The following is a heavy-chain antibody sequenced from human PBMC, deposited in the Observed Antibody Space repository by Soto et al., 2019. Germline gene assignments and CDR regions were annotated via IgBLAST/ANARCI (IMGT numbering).Heavy chain of an antibody. Sequence: VQLVESGGGLVKPGGSLRLSCAASGFTFSNAWMTWVRQAPGKGLEWVGRIKSRADGGTAEYAAPVKGRFTISRDDSKTTLYLQMNTLKTEDTAVYYCATPGEFSASWYDYWGQGTLVTVSS. D-gene: IGHD6-13*01. CDR1: GFTFSNAW. V-gene: IGHV3-15*01. J-gene: IGHJ4*02. CDR2: IKSRADGGTA. CDR3: ATPGEFSASWYDY.